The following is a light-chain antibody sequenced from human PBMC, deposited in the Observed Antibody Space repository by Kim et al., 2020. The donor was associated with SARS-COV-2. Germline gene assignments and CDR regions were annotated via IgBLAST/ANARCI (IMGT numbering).Light chain of an antibody. CDR2: YDS. Sequence: APGKTARITCGGDIIGSKHVHWYQQRPGQAPVLVIYYDSDRPTGIPERFSGSNSGNTATLTISTVEAGDEADYHCQVWDSSSDHPVFGGGTKLTVL. CDR3: QVWDSSSDHPV. CDR1: IIGSKH. J-gene: IGLJ3*02. V-gene: IGLV3-21*04.